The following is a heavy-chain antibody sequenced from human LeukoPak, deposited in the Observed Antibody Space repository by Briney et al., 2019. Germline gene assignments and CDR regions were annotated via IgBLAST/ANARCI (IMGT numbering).Heavy chain of an antibody. V-gene: IGHV3-21*01. CDR1: GFTFSSYS. CDR2: ISSSSSYI. D-gene: IGHD1-26*01. CDR3: AREGSGSYYGGLFDY. J-gene: IGHJ4*02. Sequence: GGSLRLSCAASGFTFSSYSMNWVRQAPGKGLEWVSSISSSSSYIYYADSVKGRFTISRDNAKNSLYLQMNSLRAEDTAVYYCAREGSGSYYGGLFDYWGQGTLVTVSS.